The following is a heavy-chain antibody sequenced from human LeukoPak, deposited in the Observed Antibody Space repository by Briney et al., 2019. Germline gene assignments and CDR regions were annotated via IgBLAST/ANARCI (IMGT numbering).Heavy chain of an antibody. J-gene: IGHJ4*02. D-gene: IGHD5-18*01. CDR3: GRQVDTTMALPDY. V-gene: IGHV1-18*01. CDR2: ISGYNGNT. Sequence: GASVKVSCKASGYTFTNYGISWVRQAPGLGLEWMGRISGYNGNTNFAQKFQGRVTMTTDTSTSTAYMELRSLRSDDTAVYYCGRQVDTTMALPDYWGQGTLVTVSS. CDR1: GYTFTNYG.